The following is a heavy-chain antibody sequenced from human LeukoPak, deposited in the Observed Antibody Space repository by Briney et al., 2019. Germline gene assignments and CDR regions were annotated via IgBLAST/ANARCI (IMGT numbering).Heavy chain of an antibody. Sequence: SETLSLTCTVSGVSISSSNSYWSWIRQPPGKGLEWIGEINHSGSTNYNPSLKSRVTISVDTSKNQFSLKLSSVTAADTAVYYCASGLIAAAFFDYWGQGTLVTVSS. D-gene: IGHD6-13*01. CDR2: INHSGST. V-gene: IGHV4-39*07. J-gene: IGHJ4*02. CDR3: ASGLIAAAFFDY. CDR1: GVSISSSNSY.